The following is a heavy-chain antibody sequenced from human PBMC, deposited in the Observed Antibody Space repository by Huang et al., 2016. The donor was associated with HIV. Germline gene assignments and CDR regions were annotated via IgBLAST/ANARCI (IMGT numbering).Heavy chain of an antibody. Sequence: QVQLVQSGAEVKKPGSSVKVSCQASGGTFSSAVITWVRQSPGQGLGWIGGIIPSVDTENYAQKFQGRVTITADESASTAYMDLSSLTSEDTAVYYCASDRVSDSGRGALAVWGQGTMVIVSS. V-gene: IGHV1-69*13. CDR3: ASDRVSDSGRGALAV. J-gene: IGHJ3*01. D-gene: IGHD3-10*01. CDR2: IIPSVDTE. CDR1: GGTFSSAV.